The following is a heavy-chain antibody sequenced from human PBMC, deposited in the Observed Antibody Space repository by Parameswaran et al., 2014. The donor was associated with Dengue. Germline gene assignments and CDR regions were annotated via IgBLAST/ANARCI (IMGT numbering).Heavy chain of an antibody. Sequence: WVRQAPGQRLEWMGWINAGNGNTKYSQKFQGRVTITRDTSASTAYMELSSLRSEDTAVYYCASSLGVPAADAFDIWGQGTMVTVSS. J-gene: IGHJ3*02. V-gene: IGHV1-3*01. D-gene: IGHD2-2*01. CDR2: INAGNGNT. CDR3: ASSLGVPAADAFDI.